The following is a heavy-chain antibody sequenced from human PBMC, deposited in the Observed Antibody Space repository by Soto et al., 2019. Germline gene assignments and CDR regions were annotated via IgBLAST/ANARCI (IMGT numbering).Heavy chain of an antibody. D-gene: IGHD4-17*01. J-gene: IGHJ4*02. V-gene: IGHV3-23*01. CDR1: GLIFXXYA. Sequence: EVQLLESGGGLVQPGGSLRLSCAASGLIFXXYAMSWVRQAPGQGLEWVASISGSGDRTYYPDSVKGRFTISRDNSKNTVHLEMNSLRVEDTAMYYCTKDQDRXGDNYPPFDYWGQGTLATVSS. CDR2: ISGSGDRT. CDR3: TKDQDRXGDNYPPFDY.